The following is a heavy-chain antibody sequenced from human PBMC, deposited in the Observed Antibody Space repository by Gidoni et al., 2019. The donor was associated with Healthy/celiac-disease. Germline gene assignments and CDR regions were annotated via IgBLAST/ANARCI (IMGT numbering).Heavy chain of an antibody. J-gene: IGHJ6*02. Sequence: QVTLKESGPVLVTPTETLTLTCTVSGFSLSNARMGVSWIRQPPGKALEWLAHIFSNDEKSYSTSLKSRLTISKDTSKSQVVLTMTNMDPVDTATYYCARIRNIAAPTYYGMDVWGQGTTVTVSS. D-gene: IGHD6-6*01. CDR2: IFSNDEK. CDR3: ARIRNIAAPTYYGMDV. V-gene: IGHV2-26*01. CDR1: GFSLSNARMG.